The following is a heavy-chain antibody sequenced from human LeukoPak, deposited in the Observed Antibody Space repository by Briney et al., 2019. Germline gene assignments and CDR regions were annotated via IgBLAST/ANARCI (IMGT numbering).Heavy chain of an antibody. CDR2: INHSGST. CDR3: ARFHTSGYYRHFDF. V-gene: IGHV4-34*09. J-gene: IGHJ4*02. D-gene: IGHD3-22*01. Sequence: SETLSLTCAVYGGSFSGYYWSWIRQPPGKGLEWLGEINHSGSTYYNPSLKSRVTISVDTSKNQFSLKLSSVTAADTAVYYCARFHTSGYYRHFDFWGQGTLVTVSS. CDR1: GGSFSGYY.